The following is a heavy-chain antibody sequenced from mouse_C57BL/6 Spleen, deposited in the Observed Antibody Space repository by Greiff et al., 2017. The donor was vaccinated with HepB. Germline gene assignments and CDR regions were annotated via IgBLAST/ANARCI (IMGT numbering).Heavy chain of an antibody. Sequence: DVMLVESGGGLVKPGGSLKLSCAASGFTFSDYGMHWVRQAPEKGLEWVAYISSGSSTIYYADTVKGRFTISRDNAKNTLFLQMTSLRSEDTAMYYCARWGDYDYDGDAMDYWGQGTSVTVSS. D-gene: IGHD2-4*01. J-gene: IGHJ4*01. CDR1: GFTFSDYG. CDR3: ARWGDYDYDGDAMDY. V-gene: IGHV5-17*01. CDR2: ISSGSSTI.